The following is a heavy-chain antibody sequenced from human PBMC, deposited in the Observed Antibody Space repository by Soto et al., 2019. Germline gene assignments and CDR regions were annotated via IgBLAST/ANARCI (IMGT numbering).Heavy chain of an antibody. Sequence: QVQLQESGPGLVKPSETLSLTCTVSGGSISSYYWSWIRQPPGKGLEWIGYIYYSGSTNYNPSLKSRVTISVDTSKNQCSLKLSSVTAADTAVYYCARVAEYSSSSFDYWGQGTLVTVSS. V-gene: IGHV4-59*01. CDR2: IYYSGST. CDR1: GGSISSYY. CDR3: ARVAEYSSSSFDY. J-gene: IGHJ4*02. D-gene: IGHD6-6*01.